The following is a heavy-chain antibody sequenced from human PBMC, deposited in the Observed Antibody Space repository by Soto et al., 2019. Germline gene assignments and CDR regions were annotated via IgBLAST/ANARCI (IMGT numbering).Heavy chain of an antibody. CDR3: TTPRGPVAGTNRYYYCYGMDV. V-gene: IGHV3-15*07. CDR2: IKSKTDGGTT. J-gene: IGHJ6*02. CDR1: GFTFSNAW. D-gene: IGHD6-19*01. Sequence: EVQLVESGGGLVKPGGSLRLSCAASGFTFSNAWMNWVRQAPGKGLEWVGRIKSKTDGGTTDYAAPVKGRFTISRDDSRNPLYLQMNSLKTEDTAVYYCTTPRGPVAGTNRYYYCYGMDVWGQGTTVTVSS.